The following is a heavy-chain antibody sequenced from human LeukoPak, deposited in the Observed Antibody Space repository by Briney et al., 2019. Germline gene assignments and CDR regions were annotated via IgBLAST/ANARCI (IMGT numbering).Heavy chain of an antibody. CDR3: ATHMVVSATRGFDN. J-gene: IGHJ4*02. CDR2: VSQSGST. CDR1: GDSSRNRNW. D-gene: IGHD2-21*01. V-gene: IGHV4-4*02. Sequence: PSETLSLTCAVSGDSSRNRNWWSWVRQPPGKGLEWIGEVSQSGSTSYNPSLNSRVTILIDKSQNLLSRKVTSATVADTAVYYCATHMVVSATRGFDNWGQGTLVTVS.